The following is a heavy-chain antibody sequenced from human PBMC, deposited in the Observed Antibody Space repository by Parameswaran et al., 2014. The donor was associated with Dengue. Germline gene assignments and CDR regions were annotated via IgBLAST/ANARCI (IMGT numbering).Heavy chain of an antibody. J-gene: IGHJ6*02. V-gene: IGHV1-18*01. CDR2: ISAYNGNT. D-gene: IGHD5-18*01. Sequence: ASVKVSCKASGYTFTSYGISWVRQAPGQGLEWMGWISAYNGNTNYAQKLQGRVTMTTDTSTSTAYMELRSLRSDDTAVYYCARVPCCGYSYGYYYYGMDVWGQGTTVTVSS. CDR3: ARVPCCGYSYGYYYYGMDV. CDR1: GYTFTSYG.